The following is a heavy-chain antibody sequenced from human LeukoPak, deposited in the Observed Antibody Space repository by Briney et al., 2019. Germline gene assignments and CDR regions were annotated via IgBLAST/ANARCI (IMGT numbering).Heavy chain of an antibody. CDR3: AKDLGYNWNGNAFDI. CDR2: ISYDGSNK. CDR1: GFTFSSYG. J-gene: IGHJ3*02. Sequence: PGGSLRLSCAASGFTFSSYGMHWVRQAPGKGLEWVAVISYDGSNKYYADSVKGRFTISRDNSKNTLYLQMNSLRAEDTAVYYCAKDLGYNWNGNAFDIWGQGTMVTVSS. D-gene: IGHD1-1*01. V-gene: IGHV3-30*18.